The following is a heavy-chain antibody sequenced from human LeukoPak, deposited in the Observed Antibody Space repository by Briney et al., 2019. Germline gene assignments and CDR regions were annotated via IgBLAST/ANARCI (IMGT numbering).Heavy chain of an antibody. V-gene: IGHV4-59*12. CDR2: IYYSGST. Sequence: PSETLSLTCTVSGGSISSYYWSWIRQPPGKGLEWIGYIYYSGSTNYNPSLKSRVTISVDTSKNQFSLKLSSVTAADTAVYYCARYCSSTSCYSLYYYYGMDVWGQGTTVTVSS. J-gene: IGHJ6*02. CDR1: GGSISSYY. D-gene: IGHD2-2*02. CDR3: ARYCSSTSCYSLYYYYGMDV.